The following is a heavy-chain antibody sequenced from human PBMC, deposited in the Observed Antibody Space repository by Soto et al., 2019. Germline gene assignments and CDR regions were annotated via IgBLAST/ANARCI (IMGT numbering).Heavy chain of an antibody. CDR1: GYSFTSYW. CDR2: IYPGDSDP. V-gene: IGHV5-51*01. J-gene: IGHJ6*02. D-gene: IGHD6-13*01. Sequence: GGSLKISCKGSGYSFTSYWIGWVRQMPGKGLEWMGIIYPGDSDPRYTQSFQGQVTISADKSISTAYLQWSSLKASDTAMYYCARRGAIAAAGETYHYYGMDVRGPGTTVTLSS. CDR3: ARRGAIAAAGETYHYYGMDV.